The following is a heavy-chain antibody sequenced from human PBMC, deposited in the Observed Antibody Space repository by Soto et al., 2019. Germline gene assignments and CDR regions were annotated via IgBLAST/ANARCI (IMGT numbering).Heavy chain of an antibody. CDR2: IYCSGST. Sequence: PSETLSLTCTVSGGSITSGDYYWSWIRQHPGTGLEWIGYIYCSGSTYYNPSVKSRVIISLDTSEKQFSLKLESETQHISFADPPAYWGQGTLVTVSS. CDR1: GGSITSGDYY. D-gene: IGHD2-21*01. V-gene: IGHV4-31*03. CDR3: PAY. J-gene: IGHJ4*02.